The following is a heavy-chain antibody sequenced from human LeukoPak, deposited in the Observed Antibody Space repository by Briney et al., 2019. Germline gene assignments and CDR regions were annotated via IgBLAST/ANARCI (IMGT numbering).Heavy chain of an antibody. D-gene: IGHD3-22*01. V-gene: IGHV5-51*01. Sequence: GESLRISFTGSGYSFTNYWIGWVRQMPGKGLEWMGIIYPGDSDTRYSPSFQGQVTISADKSISTAYLRWSSLKASDTAMYYCARLSRPYYYDSSGYKYFDYWGQGTLVTVSS. CDR1: GYSFTNYW. J-gene: IGHJ4*02. CDR2: IYPGDSDT. CDR3: ARLSRPYYYDSSGYKYFDY.